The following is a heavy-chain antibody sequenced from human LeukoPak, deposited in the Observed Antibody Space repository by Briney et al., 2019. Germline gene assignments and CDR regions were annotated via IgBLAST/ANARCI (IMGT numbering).Heavy chain of an antibody. CDR3: ARDLALWGFDY. CDR2: ISSSSSYI. CDR1: GFTFSSYW. D-gene: IGHD5-18*01. J-gene: IGHJ4*02. Sequence: GGSLRLSCAASGFTFSSYWMNWVRQAPGKGLEWVSSISSSSSYIYYADSVKGRFTISRDNAKNSLYLQMNSLRAEDTAVYYCARDLALWGFDYWGQGTLVTVSS. V-gene: IGHV3-21*01.